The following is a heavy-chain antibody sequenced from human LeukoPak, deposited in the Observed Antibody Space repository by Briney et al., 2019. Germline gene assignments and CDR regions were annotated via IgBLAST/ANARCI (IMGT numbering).Heavy chain of an antibody. V-gene: IGHV1-3*01. Sequence: ASVKVSCKASGYTFTSYAMHWVRQAPGQRLEWMGWINAGNGNTKYSQKFQGRVTITRDTSASTAYMELSSLRPEDTAVYYCARGMLDGVPVLLWFGEFDDAFDIWGQGTMVTVSS. D-gene: IGHD3-10*01. CDR1: GYTFTSYA. CDR3: ARGMLDGVPVLLWFGEFDDAFDI. J-gene: IGHJ3*02. CDR2: INAGNGNT.